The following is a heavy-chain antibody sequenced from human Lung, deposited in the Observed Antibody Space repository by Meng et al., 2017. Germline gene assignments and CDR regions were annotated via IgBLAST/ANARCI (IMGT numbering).Heavy chain of an antibody. Sequence: ASVKVSSKPSGYNFPDYYIHWVRRAPGQGLEWMGRIDPKSGDTHYAQKFQGRVTMTGDTSIGTAYMEMRGLTSDETAMYYCARDEDISAAGKLFGDYWGQGTLVTVSS. CDR3: ARDEDISAAGKLFGDY. CDR2: IDPKSGDT. V-gene: IGHV1-2*06. CDR1: GYNFPDYY. D-gene: IGHD6-13*01. J-gene: IGHJ4*02.